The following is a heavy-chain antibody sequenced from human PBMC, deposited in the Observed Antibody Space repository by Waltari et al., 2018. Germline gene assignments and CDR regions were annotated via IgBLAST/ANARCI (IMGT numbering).Heavy chain of an antibody. D-gene: IGHD5-12*01. V-gene: IGHV4-59*01. CDR3: ARGGYSGYDGWFDP. J-gene: IGHJ5*02. Sequence: QVQLQESGPGLVKPSETLSLTCTVSGGSISSYYWSWIRQPPGKGLEWIGYLYYSGSTNYNPSLKSRVTISVDTSKNQFSLKLNSVTAADTAVYYCARGGYSGYDGWFDPWVQGTLVTVSS. CDR2: LYYSGST. CDR1: GGSISSYY.